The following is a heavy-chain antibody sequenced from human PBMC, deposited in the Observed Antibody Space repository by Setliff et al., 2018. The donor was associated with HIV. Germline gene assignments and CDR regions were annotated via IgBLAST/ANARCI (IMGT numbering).Heavy chain of an antibody. Sequence: SETLSLTCTVSNGSIGTYYWTWIRQPPGKGLEYIGYIYYSGSTNYNPSLKSRVTISVDTSKNQFSLKLNSVTAADTAVYYCARSPPTTFWSGYTYYYYVDVWGKGTTVTVSS. V-gene: IGHV4-59*01. CDR3: ARSPPTTFWSGYTYYYYVDV. D-gene: IGHD3-3*01. CDR1: NGSIGTYY. J-gene: IGHJ6*03. CDR2: IYYSGST.